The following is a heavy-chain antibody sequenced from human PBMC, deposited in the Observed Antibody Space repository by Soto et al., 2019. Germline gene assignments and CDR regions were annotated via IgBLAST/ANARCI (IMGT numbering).Heavy chain of an antibody. CDR2: ISDSGSNT. CDR1: GSTFNSDD. Sequence: EVQLLESGGGLVQPGGSLRLSCGVSGSTFNSDDMSWVRQAPGRGLEWVSGISDSGSNTYYEDSVKGRFTIFRDNSKNTLYLQMNSLRVEDTALYYCAKDGGWSLAVAGLFDSWGQGTLVTVSS. V-gene: IGHV3-23*01. CDR3: AKDGGWSLAVAGLFDS. J-gene: IGHJ4*02. D-gene: IGHD6-19*01.